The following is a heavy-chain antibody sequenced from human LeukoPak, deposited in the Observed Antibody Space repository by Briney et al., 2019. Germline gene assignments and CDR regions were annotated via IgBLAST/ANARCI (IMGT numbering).Heavy chain of an antibody. Sequence: ASVKVSCKVSGYTLTELSMHWVRQAPGKGLECMGGFDPEDGETIYAQKFQGRVTMTEDTSTDTAYMELSSLRSEDTAMYYCATRGSKVRGVIKVYYYYYGMDVWGQGTTVTVSS. CDR1: GYTLTELS. CDR2: FDPEDGET. J-gene: IGHJ6*02. D-gene: IGHD3-10*01. CDR3: ATRGSKVRGVIKVYYYYYGMDV. V-gene: IGHV1-24*01.